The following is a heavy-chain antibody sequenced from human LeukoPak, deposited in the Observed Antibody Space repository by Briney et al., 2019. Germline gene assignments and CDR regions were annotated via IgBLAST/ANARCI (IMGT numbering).Heavy chain of an antibody. Sequence: ASVKVSCKGSGYTFSNYAIQWVRQAPGQRLEWMGRINPNSGGTNYAQKFQGRVTMTRDTSISTAYMELSRLRSDDTAVYYCARLGYFDYWGQGTLVTVSS. CDR3: ARLGYFDY. CDR2: INPNSGGT. CDR1: GYTFSNYA. V-gene: IGHV1-2*06. J-gene: IGHJ4*02.